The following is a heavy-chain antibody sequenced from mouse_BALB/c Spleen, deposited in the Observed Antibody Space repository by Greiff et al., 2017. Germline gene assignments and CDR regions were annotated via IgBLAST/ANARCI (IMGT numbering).Heavy chain of an antibody. CDR2: IRSKSNNYAT. D-gene: IGHD2-14*01. J-gene: IGHJ2*01. CDR3: VRQAGGVYYRYGYYFDY. V-gene: IGHV10-1*02. CDR1: GFTFNTYA. Sequence: EVMLVESGGGLVQPKGSLKLSCAASGFTFNTYAMNWVRQAPGKGLEWVARIRSKSNNYATYYADSVKDRFTISRDDSQSMLYLQMNNLKTEDTAMYYCVRQAGGVYYRYGYYFDYWGQGTTLTVSS.